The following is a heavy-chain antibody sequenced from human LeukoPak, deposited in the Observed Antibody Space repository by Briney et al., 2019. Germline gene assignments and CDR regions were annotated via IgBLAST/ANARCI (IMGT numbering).Heavy chain of an antibody. Sequence: GGSLRLSCAASGFTFDDYAMHWVRHAPGKGLEWVANIKQDGSEKYYVDSVKGRFTISRDNAKNSLYLQMSSLRAEDTGVYYCDGGTGWVSNLGGGQGTLVIVSS. CDR3: DGGTGWVSNLG. V-gene: IGHV3-7*03. CDR1: GFTFDDYA. D-gene: IGHD6-19*01. CDR2: IKQDGSEK. J-gene: IGHJ4*02.